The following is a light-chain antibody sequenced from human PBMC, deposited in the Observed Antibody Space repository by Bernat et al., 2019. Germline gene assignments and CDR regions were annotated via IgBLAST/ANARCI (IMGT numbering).Light chain of an antibody. J-gene: IGLJ3*02. CDR1: SSDIGNTNY. Sequence: QSALTQPASVSGSPGQSITLSCTGTSSDIGNTNYISWYQQQPGKAPKLIIYDVTDRPSGVSNRFSGSKSGHTASLTISGLQPEDESHYYCASYTTTSTLVFGGGTKLTVL. V-gene: IGLV2-14*03. CDR3: ASYTTTSTLV. CDR2: DVT.